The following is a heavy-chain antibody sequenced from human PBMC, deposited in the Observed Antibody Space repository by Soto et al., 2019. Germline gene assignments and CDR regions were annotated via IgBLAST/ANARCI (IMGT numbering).Heavy chain of an antibody. J-gene: IGHJ4*02. CDR1: GGSISSSSYY. D-gene: IGHD3-16*01. Sequence: PSETLSLTCTVSGGSISSSSYYWGWIRQPPGKGLEWIGSIYYSGSTYYNPSLKSRVTISVDTSKNQFSLKLSSVTAADTAVYYCASGSRLGGSSSPYTFDYWGQGTLVTVSS. V-gene: IGHV4-39*01. CDR2: IYYSGST. CDR3: ASGSRLGGSSSPYTFDY.